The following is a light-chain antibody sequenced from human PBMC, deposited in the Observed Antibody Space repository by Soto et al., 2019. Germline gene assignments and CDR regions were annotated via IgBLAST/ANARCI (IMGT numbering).Light chain of an antibody. J-gene: IGLJ1*01. Sequence: VLTQPASVSGSPGQSITISCTGTSSDVGGYNYVSWYQQHPGKAPKLMIYEVSNRPSGVSNRFSGSKSGNTASLTISGLQAEDEADYYCSSYTSSSTPYVFGTGTKVTVL. V-gene: IGLV2-14*01. CDR1: SSDVGGYNY. CDR2: EVS. CDR3: SSYTSSSTPYV.